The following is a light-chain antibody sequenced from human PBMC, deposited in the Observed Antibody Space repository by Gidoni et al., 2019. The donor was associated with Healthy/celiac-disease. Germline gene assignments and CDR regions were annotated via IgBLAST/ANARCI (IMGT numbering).Light chain of an antibody. CDR3: QQYDTPPFT. CDR2: DAS. V-gene: IGKV1-33*01. J-gene: IGKJ3*01. CDR1: QDISNY. Sequence: DIQMTQSPYALSASVGDRVTITCQASQDISNYLNWYQQKPGKAPKLLIYDASNLETGVPSRFSGSGSGTDFTFTITGLQPVDIATYYCQQYDTPPFTFGPGTKVDI.